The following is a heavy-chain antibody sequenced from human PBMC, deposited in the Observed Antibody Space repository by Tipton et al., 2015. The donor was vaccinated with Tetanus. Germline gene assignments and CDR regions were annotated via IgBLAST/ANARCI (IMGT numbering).Heavy chain of an antibody. CDR2: VSGSDGAT. V-gene: IGHV3-23*01. D-gene: IGHD2-8*01. Sequence: SLRLSCSASGFTFSSYAMSWIRQAPGKGLEWVSGVSGSDGATFYADSVRGRFTISRDNSENTVYLQMNSLRAEDTAVYYCAKDRTEHCTHGVCYTANNWGQGTLVTVSS. CDR3: AKDRTEHCTHGVCYTANN. CDR1: GFTFSSYA. J-gene: IGHJ4*02.